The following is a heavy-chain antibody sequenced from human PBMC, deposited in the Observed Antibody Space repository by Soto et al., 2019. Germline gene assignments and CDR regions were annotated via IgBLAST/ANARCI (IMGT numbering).Heavy chain of an antibody. CDR3: ARDRATVTTGYYFDY. CDR2: IYYSGST. D-gene: IGHD4-17*01. V-gene: IGHV4-31*03. Sequence: QVQLQESGPGLVRPSQTLSLTCTVSGGSFRSGGYSWSWIRQHPGKGLGWIGYIYYSGSTYYNPSLKSRVTISVDTSKNQFSLKLSSVTAADTAVYYCARDRATVTTGYYFDYWGQGTLVTVSS. CDR1: GGSFRSGGYS. J-gene: IGHJ4*02.